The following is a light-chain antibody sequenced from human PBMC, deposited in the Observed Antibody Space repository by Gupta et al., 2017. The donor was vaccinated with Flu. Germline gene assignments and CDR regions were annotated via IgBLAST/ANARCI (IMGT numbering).Light chain of an antibody. J-gene: IGKJ4*01. V-gene: IGKV3-20*01. Sequence: MVLTPSPVPLSLSPGERATLSCRASQSVSNSYLAWYQQKPGQDPRLLIYGASSSATGIPDRFSGSGSGTDFTLTISRLELEDSAVYYCQQYGSSPRLTFGGGTKVEIK. CDR1: QSVSNSY. CDR2: GAS. CDR3: QQYGSSPRLT.